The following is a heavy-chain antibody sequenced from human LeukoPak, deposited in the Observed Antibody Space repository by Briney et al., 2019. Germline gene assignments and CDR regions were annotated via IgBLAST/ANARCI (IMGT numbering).Heavy chain of an antibody. CDR2: IYTSGST. V-gene: IGHV4-4*07. CDR3: ARGPYKYDSSGSFDY. Sequence: PSETLSLTCTIPGGSISSYYWSWIRQPAGKGLEWIGRIYTSGSTNYNPSLKSRVTISVDTSKSQFSLKLSSVTAADTAVYCCARGPYKYDSSGSFDYWGQGTLVTVSS. CDR1: GGSISSYY. D-gene: IGHD3-22*01. J-gene: IGHJ4*02.